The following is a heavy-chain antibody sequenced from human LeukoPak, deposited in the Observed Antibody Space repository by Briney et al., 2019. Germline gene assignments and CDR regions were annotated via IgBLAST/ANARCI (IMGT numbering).Heavy chain of an antibody. D-gene: IGHD3-10*01. CDR3: ARAPLLVRGYPETVNYFDH. CDR1: GYTFTSYY. Sequence: ASVKVSCKASGYTFTSYYMHWGRQAPGQGLEWMGIINPSGGSTTYAQKFQGRVTMTRDTSISTAYMELSRLRSDDTAVYYCARAPLLVRGYPETVNYFDHWGRGTLVTVSS. CDR2: INPSGGST. V-gene: IGHV1-46*01. J-gene: IGHJ4*02.